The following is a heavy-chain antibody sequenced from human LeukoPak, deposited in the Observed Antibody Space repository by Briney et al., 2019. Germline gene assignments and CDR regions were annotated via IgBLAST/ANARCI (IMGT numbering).Heavy chain of an antibody. CDR2: IYSGGST. CDR3: AREVSAPSGKIQLRPYGMDV. D-gene: IGHD5-18*01. Sequence: GGSLRLSCAASGFTVSSNYMSWVRQAPGKGLEWVSVIYSGGSTYYADSVKGRFTISRDNSKNTLYLQMNSLRAEDTAVYYCAREVSAPSGKIQLRPYGMDVWGQGTTVTVSS. J-gene: IGHJ6*02. V-gene: IGHV3-66*01. CDR1: GFTVSSNY.